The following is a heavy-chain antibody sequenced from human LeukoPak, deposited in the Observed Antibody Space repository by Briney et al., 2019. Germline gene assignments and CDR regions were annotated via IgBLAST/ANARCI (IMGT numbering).Heavy chain of an antibody. V-gene: IGHV1-2*02. CDR3: AREWCSSTSCYMGEDAFDI. CDR2: INPNSGGT. Sequence: GXSVKVSCKASGYTFTGYYMHWVRQAPGQGLEWMGWINPNSGGTNYAQKFQGRVTMTRDTSISTAYMELSRLRSDDTAVYYCAREWCSSTSCYMGEDAFDIWGQGTMVTVSS. J-gene: IGHJ3*02. CDR1: GYTFTGYY. D-gene: IGHD2-2*02.